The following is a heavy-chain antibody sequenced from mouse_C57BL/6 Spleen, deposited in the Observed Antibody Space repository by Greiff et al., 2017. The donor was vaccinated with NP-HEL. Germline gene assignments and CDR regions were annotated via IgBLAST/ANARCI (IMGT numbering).Heavy chain of an antibody. D-gene: IGHD2-1*01. Sequence: EVQLQQSGPGMVKPSQSLSLTCTVTGYSITSGYDWHWIRHFPGNKLEWMGYISYSGSTNYNPSLKSRISITHDTSKNHFFLKLNSVTTEDTATYYCARSYGNYRAMDYWGQGTSVTVSA. CDR3: ARSYGNYRAMDY. V-gene: IGHV3-1*01. CDR2: ISYSGST. J-gene: IGHJ4*01. CDR1: GYSITSGYD.